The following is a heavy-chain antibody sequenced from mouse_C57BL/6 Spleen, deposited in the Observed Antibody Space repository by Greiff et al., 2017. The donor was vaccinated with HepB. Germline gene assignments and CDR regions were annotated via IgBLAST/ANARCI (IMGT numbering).Heavy chain of an antibody. Sequence: QVHVKQPGAELVKPGASVKVSCKASGYTFTSYWMHWVKQRPGQGLEWIGRIHPSDSDTNYNQKFKGKATLTVDKSSSTAYMQLSSLTSEDSAVYYCAIPNHYSNYDWYFDVWGTGTTVTVSS. J-gene: IGHJ1*03. V-gene: IGHV1-74*01. CDR1: GYTFTSYW. D-gene: IGHD2-5*01. CDR3: AIPNHYSNYDWYFDV. CDR2: IHPSDSDT.